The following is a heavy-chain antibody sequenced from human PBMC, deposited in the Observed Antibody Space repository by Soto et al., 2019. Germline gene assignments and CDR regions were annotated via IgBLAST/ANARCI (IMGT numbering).Heavy chain of an antibody. D-gene: IGHD5-18*01. CDR1: GGSISSGGYY. CDR2: VYYSGST. Sequence: QVQLQESGPGLVKPSQTLSLTCTVSGGSISSGGYYWSWIRQHPGKGLEWIGYVYYSGSTYYNPSLKSRVNISVDTSKNQFSLKLSSVTAADTAVYYCARWGYSYGDYGLDYWGQGTLVTVSS. CDR3: ARWGYSYGDYGLDY. J-gene: IGHJ4*02. V-gene: IGHV4-31*03.